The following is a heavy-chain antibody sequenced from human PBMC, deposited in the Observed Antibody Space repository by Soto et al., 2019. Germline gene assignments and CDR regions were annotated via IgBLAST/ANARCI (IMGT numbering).Heavy chain of an antibody. CDR3: ARQLDYYGSGSRFNYYMDV. J-gene: IGHJ6*03. Sequence: GGSLRLSCAASGFTFSDYYMSWIRQAPGKGLEWVSYISSSGSTIYYADSVKGRFTISRDNAKNSLYLQMNSLRAEDTAVYYCARQLDYYGSGSRFNYYMDVWGKGTTVTVSS. CDR2: ISSSGSTI. V-gene: IGHV3-11*01. D-gene: IGHD3-10*01. CDR1: GFTFSDYY.